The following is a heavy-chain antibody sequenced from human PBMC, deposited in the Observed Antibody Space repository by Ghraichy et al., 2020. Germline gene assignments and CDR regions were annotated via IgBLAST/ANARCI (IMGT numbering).Heavy chain of an antibody. CDR2: VGNRGRAA. J-gene: IGHJ4*02. Sequence: GGSLRLSCSAAGFNFRSYAMNWVRRAPGKGLEWVAAVGNRGRAAYYADSVDGRFTISRDNSRATVYLHMNMLRLEDTALYYCAKQVADGDPYYFFDYWGPGTLVTVSS. D-gene: IGHD4-17*01. CDR1: GFNFRSYA. CDR3: AKQVADGDPYYFFDY. V-gene: IGHV3-23*01.